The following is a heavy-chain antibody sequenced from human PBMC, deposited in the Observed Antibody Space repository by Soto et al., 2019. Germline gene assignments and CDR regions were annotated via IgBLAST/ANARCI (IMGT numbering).Heavy chain of an antibody. Sequence: EVQLVESGGGLVQPGGSLRLSCAASGFTFSSYWMSWVRQAPGKGLEWVANIKQDGSEKYYVDSVKGRFTISRDNAKNSQYLQMNSLIAEDTAVYCCARGTYSGYDEYVDYWGQGTLVTVSS. CDR1: GFTFSSYW. D-gene: IGHD5-12*01. V-gene: IGHV3-7*01. CDR3: ARGTYSGYDEYVDY. J-gene: IGHJ4*02. CDR2: IKQDGSEK.